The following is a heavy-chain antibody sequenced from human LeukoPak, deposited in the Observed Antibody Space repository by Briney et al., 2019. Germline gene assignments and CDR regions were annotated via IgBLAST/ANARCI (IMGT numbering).Heavy chain of an antibody. CDR2: INHSGGA. CDR3: ARVPLRFLEPFDY. J-gene: IGHJ4*02. V-gene: IGHV4-34*01. CDR1: GGSFIGYY. D-gene: IGHD3-3*01. Sequence: PSETLSLTCAVYGGSFIGYYWSWIRQPPGKGLEWIGEINHSGGANYNPSLKSRVTISADTSKSQFSLKLGSVTAADTAVYYCARVPLRFLEPFDYWGQGTLVTVSS.